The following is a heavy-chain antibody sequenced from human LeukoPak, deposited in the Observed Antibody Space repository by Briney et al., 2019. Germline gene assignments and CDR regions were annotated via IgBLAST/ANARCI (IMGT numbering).Heavy chain of an antibody. V-gene: IGHV3-23*01. CDR2: IYENGGTA. CDR3: AKDFRIGYSAHFDY. J-gene: IGHJ4*02. CDR1: GFTFRSHA. Sequence: GGSLRLSCAGSGFTFRSHAMSWVRQAPEKGLEFVSGIYENGGTAYYADSVKGRFSISRDNSKNTLYLQMDSLRGEDTAVYYCAKDFRIGYSAHFDYWGQGALVTVSS. D-gene: IGHD2-21*01.